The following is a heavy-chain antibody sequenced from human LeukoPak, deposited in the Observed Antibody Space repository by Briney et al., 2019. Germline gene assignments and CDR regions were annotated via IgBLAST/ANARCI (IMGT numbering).Heavy chain of an antibody. D-gene: IGHD6-13*01. J-gene: IGHJ4*02. CDR3: ARDVVAAAGTGY. Sequence: ASVKVSCKASGYTFTSYAMHWVRQAPGQRLEWMGWSNAGNGNTKYSQEFQGRVTITRDTSASTAYMELSSLRSEDTAVYYCARDVVAAAGTGYWGQGTLVTVSS. CDR1: GYTFTSYA. CDR2: SNAGNGNT. V-gene: IGHV1-3*02.